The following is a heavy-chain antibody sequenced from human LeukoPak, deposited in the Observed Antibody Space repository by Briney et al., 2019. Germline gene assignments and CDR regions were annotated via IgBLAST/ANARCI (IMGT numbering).Heavy chain of an antibody. Sequence: GGSLRLSCAVSGIIFSSYSMNWVRQAPGKGLEWVANIKEDGSEDYYADSVKGRFAISKDNAKNSLYLQMNSLRAEDTAMYYCARDADGYEDWGQGTLVTVSS. CDR3: ARDADGYED. CDR1: GIIFSSYS. V-gene: IGHV3-7*01. D-gene: IGHD5-24*01. J-gene: IGHJ4*02. CDR2: IKEDGSED.